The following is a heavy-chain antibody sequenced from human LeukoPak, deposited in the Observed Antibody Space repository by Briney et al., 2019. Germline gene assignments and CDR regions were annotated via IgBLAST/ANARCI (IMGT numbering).Heavy chain of an antibody. CDR2: ISYDGSNK. Sequence: GGSLRLSCAASGFTFSSYGMHWVRQAPGKGLEWVAVISYDGSNKYYADSVKGRFTISRDNSKNTLYLQMNSLRAEDRAVYYCAKTHSGSTRNAFDIWGQGTMVTVSS. CDR3: AKTHSGSTRNAFDI. J-gene: IGHJ3*02. CDR1: GFTFSSYG. D-gene: IGHD1-26*01. V-gene: IGHV3-30*18.